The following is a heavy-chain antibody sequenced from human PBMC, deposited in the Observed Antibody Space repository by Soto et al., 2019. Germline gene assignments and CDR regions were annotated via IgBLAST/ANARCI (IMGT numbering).Heavy chain of an antibody. V-gene: IGHV3-30*18. CDR1: GFTFSSYG. CDR2: ISYDGSNK. CDR3: AKAGSSGRSGNYYGMDV. J-gene: IGHJ6*02. D-gene: IGHD3-22*01. Sequence: QVQLVESGGGVVQPGRSLRLSCAASGFTFSSYGMHWVRQAPGKGLKWVAVISYDGSNKYYADSVKGRFTISRDNSKNTLYLQMNSLRAEDTAVYYCAKAGSSGRSGNYYGMDVWGQGTTVTVSS.